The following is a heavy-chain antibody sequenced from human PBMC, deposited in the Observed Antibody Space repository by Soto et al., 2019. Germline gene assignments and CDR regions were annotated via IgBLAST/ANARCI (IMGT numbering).Heavy chain of an antibody. CDR2: ISYSGST. CDR1: GGSVSGGSFY. J-gene: IGHJ4*02. D-gene: IGHD4-17*01. CDR3: ARHTTVTNIDY. Sequence: SETLSLTCTVSGGSVSGGSFYWSWIRQPPGKGLEWIGYISYSGSTNYTPSLKSRVTISSDTSNNQFSLKMSSVTAADTAIYYCARHTTVTNIDYWGRGTLVTAPQ. V-gene: IGHV4-61*01.